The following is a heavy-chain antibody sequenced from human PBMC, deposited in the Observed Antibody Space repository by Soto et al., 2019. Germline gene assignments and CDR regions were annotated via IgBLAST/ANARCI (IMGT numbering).Heavy chain of an antibody. V-gene: IGHV4-34*01. D-gene: IGHD1-7*01. CDR1: GGSFSGYY. CDR3: ARRGGPITGTYLFDY. Sequence: SETLSLTCAVYGGSFSGYYWSWIRQPPGKGLEWIGEINHSGSTNYNPSLKSRVTISVDTSKNQFSLKLSSVTAADTAVYYCARRGGPITGTYLFDYWGQGTLVTVSS. CDR2: INHSGST. J-gene: IGHJ4*02.